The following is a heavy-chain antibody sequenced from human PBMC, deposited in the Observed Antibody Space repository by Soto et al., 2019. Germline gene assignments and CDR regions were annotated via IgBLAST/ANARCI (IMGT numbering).Heavy chain of an antibody. D-gene: IGHD3-10*01. CDR3: ARDPLYYGSGSSMDV. J-gene: IGHJ6*03. Sequence: ESGGGLVQPGGSLRLSCAASGFTVSSNYMSWVRQAPGKGLEWISVIYSGGSIYYADSVKGRFTISRHNSKNTLYLQMNSLRVEDTAVYYCARDPLYYGSGSSMDVWGKGTTVTVSS. CDR2: IYSGGSI. V-gene: IGHV3-53*04. CDR1: GFTVSSNY.